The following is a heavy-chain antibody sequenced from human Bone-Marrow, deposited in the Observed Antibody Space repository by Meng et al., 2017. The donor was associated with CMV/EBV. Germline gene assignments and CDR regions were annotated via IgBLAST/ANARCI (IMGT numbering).Heavy chain of an antibody. Sequence: GESLKISCAASGFTFSSHWMSWVRQAPGKGLEWVANIKQDGSEKYYVDSVKGRFTISRDNAKNSLYLQMNSLRAEDTAVYYCAKANSLAAAGAVDYFYGMDVWGQGPTVTVSS. V-gene: IGHV3-7*01. CDR1: GFTFSSHW. CDR2: IKQDGSEK. J-gene: IGHJ6*02. D-gene: IGHD6-13*01. CDR3: AKANSLAAAGAVDYFYGMDV.